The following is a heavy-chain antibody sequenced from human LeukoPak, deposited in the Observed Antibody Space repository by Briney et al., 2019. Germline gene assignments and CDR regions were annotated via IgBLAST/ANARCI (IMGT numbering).Heavy chain of an antibody. Sequence: SVKVSRKASGGTFSQYVISWVRQAPGQGLEWMGGIVPVFKTAQYAEKFQGRVTIIADESTRTGYLELSGLTSEDTAMYYCVRDGDGFEYFRYWGQGTQVTVSS. D-gene: IGHD3-3*01. CDR3: VRDGDGFEYFRY. CDR1: GGTFSQYV. J-gene: IGHJ1*01. CDR2: IVPVFKTA. V-gene: IGHV1-69*01.